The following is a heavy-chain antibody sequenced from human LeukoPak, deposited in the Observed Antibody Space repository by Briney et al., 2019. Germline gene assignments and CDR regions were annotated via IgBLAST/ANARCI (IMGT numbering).Heavy chain of an antibody. J-gene: IGHJ5*02. D-gene: IGHD6-13*01. CDR3: ARGGLRAGTGGFDP. Sequence: ASVKVSCKASGYTFIDYDIDWVRQAIGQGLEWMGWMNSKSGNTSYAQKFQGRVTMTRNTTISTAYMELSSLRSEDTAVYYCARGGLRAGTGGFDPWGQGTLVTVSS. CDR1: GYTFIDYD. CDR2: MNSKSGNT. V-gene: IGHV1-8*01.